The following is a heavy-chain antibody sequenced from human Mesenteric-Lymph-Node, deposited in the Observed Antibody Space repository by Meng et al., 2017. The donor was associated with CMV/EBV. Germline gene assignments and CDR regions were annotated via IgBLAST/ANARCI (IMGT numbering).Heavy chain of an antibody. CDR3: ARGGSRFDP. J-gene: IGHJ5*02. CDR2: VYYSGSA. V-gene: IGHV4-59*01. Sequence: SETLSLTCTVSGGSISSYYWSWIRQPPGKGLEWIGYVYYSGSANYNPSLKSRVTISVDTSKIQFSLKLTSVTAADTAVYYCARGGSRFDPWGQGTLVTVSS. CDR1: GGSISSYY.